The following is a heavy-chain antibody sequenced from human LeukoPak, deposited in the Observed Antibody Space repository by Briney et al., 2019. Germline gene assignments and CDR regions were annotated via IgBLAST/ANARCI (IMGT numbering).Heavy chain of an antibody. J-gene: IGHJ5*02. CDR3: ARQHYYDSSGHNWFDP. Sequence: PSETLSLTCAVYGGSFSDYYGSWIRQPPGKGLEWIGEIIPSGSTNYNPSLKSRVTVSVDTSKNQFSLKLSSVTAADTAVYYCARQHYYDSSGHNWFDPWGQGTLVTVSS. CDR1: GGSFSDYY. CDR2: IIPSGST. V-gene: IGHV4-34*12. D-gene: IGHD3-22*01.